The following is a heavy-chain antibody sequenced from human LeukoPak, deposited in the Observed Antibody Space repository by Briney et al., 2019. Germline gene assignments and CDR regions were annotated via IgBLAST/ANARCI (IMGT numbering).Heavy chain of an antibody. D-gene: IGHD5-18*01. J-gene: IGHJ4*02. CDR2: IYYSGST. V-gene: IGHV4-39*01. CDR1: GGSISSSSYY. CDR3: ARKYSYGYVDYFDY. Sequence: PSETLSLTCTVSGGSISSSSYYWGWIRQPPGKGLEWIGGIYYSGSTYYNPSLKSRVTISVDTSKNQFSLKLSSVTAADTAVYYCARKYSYGYVDYFDYWGQGTLVTVSS.